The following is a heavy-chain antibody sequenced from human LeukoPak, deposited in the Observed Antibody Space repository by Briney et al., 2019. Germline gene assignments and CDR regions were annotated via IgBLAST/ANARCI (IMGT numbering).Heavy chain of an antibody. CDR2: IYYTGST. CDR1: GGSLTSYY. J-gene: IGHJ3*02. D-gene: IGHD3-10*01. V-gene: IGHV4-59*01. CDR3: AKSNGYGLVDI. Sequence: SETLSLTCTVSGGSLTSYYWSWIRQPPGKGLESIGYIYYTGSTKYNPSLKSRVTISVDMSENQFSLKLTSVTAADTAVYYCAKSNGYGLVDIWGQGTMVTVSS.